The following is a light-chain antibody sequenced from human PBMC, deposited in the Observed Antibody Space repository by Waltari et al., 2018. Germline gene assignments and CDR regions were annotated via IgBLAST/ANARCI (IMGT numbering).Light chain of an antibody. Sequence: EIVLTQSRGTLSLSPGERATHSCRASQSVRSNSVAWYQQKPGQAPRLLIYGASSRATGIPDRFGGSGSGTDFTLTISRLAPEDLAVYYCQQYGNSPGTFGQGTKLQIK. J-gene: IGKJ2*01. CDR2: GAS. V-gene: IGKV3-20*01. CDR1: QSVRSNS. CDR3: QQYGNSPGT.